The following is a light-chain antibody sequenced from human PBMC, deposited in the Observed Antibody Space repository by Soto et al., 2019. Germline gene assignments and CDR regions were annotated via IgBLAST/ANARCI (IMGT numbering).Light chain of an antibody. CDR2: DVS. CDR3: RSYTSSSTYVV. CDR1: SSDVGGYNY. J-gene: IGLJ2*01. Sequence: QSVLTQPAAVSGSPGQSITISCTGTSSDVGGYNYVSWYQEHPGKGPKLMIYDVSNRPSGVSNRFSGSKSGNTASLTISGLQAEDEADYYCRSYTSSSTYVVFGGGTKLTVL. V-gene: IGLV2-14*01.